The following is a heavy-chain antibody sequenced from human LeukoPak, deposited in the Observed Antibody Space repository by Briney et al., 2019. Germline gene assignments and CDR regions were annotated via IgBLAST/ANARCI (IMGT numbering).Heavy chain of an antibody. CDR2: INHSGST. CDR3: ASFGYDISSWVMDY. J-gene: IGHJ4*02. CDR1: GGSFSGYY. Sequence: PSETLSLTCAVSGGSFSGYYWSWISQPPGKGLEWIGEINHSGSTNYNPSLKSRVTISVDTSKNQFSLTLSSVTAADTAVYYCASFGYDISSWVMDYWGQGTLVTVSS. V-gene: IGHV4-34*01. D-gene: IGHD3-22*01.